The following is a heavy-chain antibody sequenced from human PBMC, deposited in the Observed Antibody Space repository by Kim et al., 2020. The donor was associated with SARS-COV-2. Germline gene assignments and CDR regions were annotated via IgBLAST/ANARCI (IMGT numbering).Heavy chain of an antibody. V-gene: IGHV4-39*01. Sequence: SETLSLTCTVSGGSISSSSYYWGWIRQPPGKGLEWIGSIYYSGSTYYNPSLKSRVTISVDTSKNQFSLKLSSVTAADTAVYYCARHGVITATGSDAFDI. CDR3: ARHGVITATGSDAFDI. CDR1: GGSISSSSYY. D-gene: IGHD6-13*01. J-gene: IGHJ3*02. CDR2: IYYSGST.